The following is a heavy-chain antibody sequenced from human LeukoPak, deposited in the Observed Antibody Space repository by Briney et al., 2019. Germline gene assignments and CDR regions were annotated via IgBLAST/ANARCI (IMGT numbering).Heavy chain of an antibody. Sequence: SETLSLTCTVSGGSVSSGSYYWSWIRQPPGKGLEWIGYIYYSGSTNYNPSLKSRVTISVDTSKNQFSLKLSSVTAADTAVCYCARVHGDYVGGGYYFDYWGQGTLVTVSS. J-gene: IGHJ4*02. CDR2: IYYSGST. CDR1: GGSVSSGSYY. V-gene: IGHV4-61*01. CDR3: ARVHGDYVGGGYYFDY. D-gene: IGHD4-17*01.